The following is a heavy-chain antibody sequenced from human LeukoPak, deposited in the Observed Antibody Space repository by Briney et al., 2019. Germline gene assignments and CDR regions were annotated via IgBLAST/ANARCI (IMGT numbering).Heavy chain of an antibody. J-gene: IGHJ4*02. CDR3: AKGSRYTSNWYDY. CDR1: GFTFSSYD. Sequence: GGSLRLSCAASGFTFSSYDMSWVRQAPGKGLEWVSGITVSGGSTYYADSVKGRFTISRDNSKNTLSLQMSSLRAEDTAVYYCAKGSRYTSNWYDYWGQGTLVTVSS. CDR2: ITVSGGST. V-gene: IGHV3-23*01. D-gene: IGHD6-13*01.